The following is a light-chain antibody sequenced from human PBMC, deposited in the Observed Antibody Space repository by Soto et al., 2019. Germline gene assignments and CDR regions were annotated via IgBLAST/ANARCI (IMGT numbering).Light chain of an antibody. CDR3: QQRSNRPPLT. V-gene: IGKV3-11*01. Sequence: EIVLTQSPATLSLSPGETTTLSCRASQSVSSYLAWYQQKPGQAPRLLIYDASNRATGIPARCSGSGSGTDFTLTISSLEPEDFAVYYCQQRSNRPPLTFGGGTKVEIK. CDR1: QSVSSY. J-gene: IGKJ4*01. CDR2: DAS.